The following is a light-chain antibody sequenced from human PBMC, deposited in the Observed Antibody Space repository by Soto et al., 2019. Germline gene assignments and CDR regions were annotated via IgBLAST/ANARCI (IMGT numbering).Light chain of an antibody. V-gene: IGKV4-1*01. CDR3: QQYYNIPPT. Sequence: DIVMTQSPDSLAVSLGERATINCKSRQSVFFNSNNKNYLAWYQQKPGQPPKLLIYWASTRESGVPDRFSGSGSGTDFTLTISSLQAEDVAVYYCQQYYNIPPTFGQGTKVEI. CDR1: QSVFFNSNNKNY. CDR2: WAS. J-gene: IGKJ1*01.